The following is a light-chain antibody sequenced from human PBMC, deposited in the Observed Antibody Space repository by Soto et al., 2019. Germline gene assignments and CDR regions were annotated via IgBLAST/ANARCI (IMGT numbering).Light chain of an antibody. V-gene: IGLV2-23*02. CDR3: CSYAGTNTYV. J-gene: IGLJ1*01. Sequence: QSALTQPTSVSESPGQSFSNSCTGTNSYVGNFNLVSWYQHHPGKAPKLIIFEVSRRPSGVSNRFSGSKSGNTASLTISGLQTEDEADYHCCSYAGTNTYVFGTGTKVTVL. CDR1: NSYVGNFNL. CDR2: EVS.